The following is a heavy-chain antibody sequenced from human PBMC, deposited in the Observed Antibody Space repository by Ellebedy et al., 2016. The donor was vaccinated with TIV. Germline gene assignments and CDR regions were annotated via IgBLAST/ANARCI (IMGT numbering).Heavy chain of an antibody. CDR1: GGSISSGRFY. CDR2: IYTTGGV. J-gene: IGHJ5*02. CDR3: ARGRGINGTTHHFGFDP. V-gene: IGHV4-61*02. D-gene: IGHD1-14*01. Sequence: LRLXXSVSGGSISSGRFYWNWIRQPAGKGLEWLVRIYTTGGVDYNPSLKGRITMSIDTSKNQLSLRLTSVTAADTAVYYCARGRGINGTTHHFGFDPWGQGTLVTVSS.